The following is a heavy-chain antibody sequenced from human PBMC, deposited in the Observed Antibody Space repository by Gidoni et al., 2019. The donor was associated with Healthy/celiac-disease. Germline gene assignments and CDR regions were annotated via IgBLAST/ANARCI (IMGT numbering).Heavy chain of an antibody. J-gene: IGHJ6*03. CDR3: ARDRHYYYMDV. CDR2: IWYDGSNK. CDR1: SSYG. Sequence: SSYGMHWVRQAPGKGLEWVAVIWYDGSNKYYADSVKGRFTISRDNSKNTLYLQMNSLRAEDTAVYYCARDRHYYYMDVWGKGTTVTVSS. V-gene: IGHV3-33*01.